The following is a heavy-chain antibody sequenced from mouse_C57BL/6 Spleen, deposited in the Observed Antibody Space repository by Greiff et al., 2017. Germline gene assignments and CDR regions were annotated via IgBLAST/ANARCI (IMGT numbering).Heavy chain of an antibody. CDR3: AREGRFYGSSYAVYAMGY. CDR2: IYPGDGDP. Sequence: VQLQQSGPELVKPGASVKISCKASGYAFSSSWMNWVKQRPGKGLEWIGRIYPGDGDPNYNGKFKGKATLAADKSSSTAYMQLSSLTSEDSAVYFCAREGRFYGSSYAVYAMGYWGQGTSVTVSS. V-gene: IGHV1-82*01. D-gene: IGHD1-1*01. J-gene: IGHJ4*01. CDR1: GYAFSSSW.